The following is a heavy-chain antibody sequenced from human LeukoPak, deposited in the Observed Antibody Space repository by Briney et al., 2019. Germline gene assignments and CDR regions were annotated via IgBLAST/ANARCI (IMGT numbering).Heavy chain of an antibody. CDR2: IYYSGST. J-gene: IGHJ6*02. D-gene: IGHD3-22*01. CDR3: ARGGYYDSSAYYPLDYYYGMDV. V-gene: IGHV4-31*03. Sequence: PSETLSLTSTVSGGSISSGGYYWSWLRQHPGKGLEWIGYIYYSGSTYYNPSLKRRVTISVDTSKNQFSLKLSSVTAADTAVYYCARGGYYDSSAYYPLDYYYGMDVWGQGTTVTVSS. CDR1: GGSISSGGYY.